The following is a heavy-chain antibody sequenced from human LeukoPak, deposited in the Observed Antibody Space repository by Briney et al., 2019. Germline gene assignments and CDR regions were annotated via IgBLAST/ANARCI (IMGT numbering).Heavy chain of an antibody. Sequence: SETLSLTCTVSGGSISSSSYYWGWMRQPPGKGLEWIGSIYYSGSTYYNPSLKSRVTTSVDTSKNQFSLKLSSVTAADTAVYYCARDREIVDGSFGYWGQGTLVTVSS. D-gene: IGHD3-22*01. CDR2: IYYSGST. CDR3: ARDREIVDGSFGY. J-gene: IGHJ4*02. V-gene: IGHV4-39*07. CDR1: GGSISSSSYY.